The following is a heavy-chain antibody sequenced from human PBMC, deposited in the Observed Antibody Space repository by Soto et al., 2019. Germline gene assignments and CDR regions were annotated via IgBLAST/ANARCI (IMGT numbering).Heavy chain of an antibody. CDR3: ARAYYYDSSGYYSCQQAFHI. V-gene: IGHV3-21*01. Sequence: VGSLRLSCAASVFTFSSYSMNWVRHAPGKGLEWVSSISSSSSYIYYADSVKGRFTISRDNAKNSLYLQMNSLRAEDTAVYYCARAYYYDSSGYYSCQQAFHIWGQGPRDTVSS. D-gene: IGHD3-22*01. CDR2: ISSSSSYI. J-gene: IGHJ3*02. CDR1: VFTFSSYS.